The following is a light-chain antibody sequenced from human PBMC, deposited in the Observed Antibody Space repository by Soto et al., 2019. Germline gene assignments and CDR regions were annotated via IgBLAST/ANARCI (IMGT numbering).Light chain of an antibody. CDR3: QQYGASPWT. Sequence: EIVLTQSPGTLSLSPGQRATLSCRASQRLSASDIAWYQQKPGQAPKFLIYGVSSRATGIPDRFSGSGSGTDFTLTISRLEPEDFAVYHCQQYGASPWTFGQGTKVDIK. V-gene: IGKV3-20*01. CDR2: GVS. CDR1: QRLSASD. J-gene: IGKJ1*01.